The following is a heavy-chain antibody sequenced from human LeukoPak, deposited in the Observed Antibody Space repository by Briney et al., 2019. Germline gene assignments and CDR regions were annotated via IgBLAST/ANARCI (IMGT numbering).Heavy chain of an antibody. D-gene: IGHD3-22*01. CDR1: GFTFRTYG. V-gene: IGHV3-30*18. J-gene: IGHJ4*02. CDR3: ANSYYYDSSGHYTISNHLDY. CDR2: ISYDGSHK. Sequence: PGRSLRLSCAASGFTFRTYGMHWVRQAPGKGLEWLAVISYDGSHKYYTDSVKGRFTISRDNSKNTLYLQMNSLRAEDTAVYYCANSYYYDSSGHYTISNHLDYWGQGTLVTVSS.